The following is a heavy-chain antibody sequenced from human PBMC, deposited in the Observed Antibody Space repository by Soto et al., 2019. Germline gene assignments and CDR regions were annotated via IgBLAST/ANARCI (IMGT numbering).Heavy chain of an antibody. CDR1: GFTSSSYA. CDR3: AKVLTGYYYYFEY. J-gene: IGHJ4*02. CDR2: VGGSGEYT. Sequence: PGGSLRLSCAASGFTSSSYAMIWVRQAPGKGLEWVSGVGGSGEYTYYADSVKGRFTISRDNSKNTVYLQISSLRAEDTAVYYCAKVLTGYYYYFEYWGQGTLVTVSS. D-gene: IGHD3-9*01. V-gene: IGHV3-23*01.